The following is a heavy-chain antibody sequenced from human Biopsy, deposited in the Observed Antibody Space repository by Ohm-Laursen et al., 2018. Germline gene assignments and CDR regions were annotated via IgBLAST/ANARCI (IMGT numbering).Heavy chain of an antibody. D-gene: IGHD3-9*01. CDR2: INPNSGNA. V-gene: IGHV1-2*02. J-gene: IGHJ6*02. CDR1: GYAFAGYY. CDR3: ARVPAYPSIDGYYGLDL. Sequence: SVKASCNASGYAFAGYYLHWVRQAPGHGLEWMGWINPNSGNANYAQSFQGRLTVTRDTSISTAYMELTSLTFDDTAIYYCARVPAYPSIDGYYGLDLWGQGTTVIVSS.